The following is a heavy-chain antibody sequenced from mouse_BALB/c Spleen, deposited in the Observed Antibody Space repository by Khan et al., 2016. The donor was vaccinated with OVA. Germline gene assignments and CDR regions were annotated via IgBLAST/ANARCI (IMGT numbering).Heavy chain of an antibody. D-gene: IGHD1-1*01. Sequence: EVQLQESGPGLVKPSQSLSLTCTVTGYSITNNYAWNWIRQFPGNKLEWMGYISYSGSTNYNPSLKSRISITRDTSKNQFFLQLNSVNTEDTATYYCARGNYYGYYFDYWGQGTTLTVSS. CDR3: ARGNYYGYYFDY. CDR2: ISYSGST. CDR1: GYSITNNYA. J-gene: IGHJ2*01. V-gene: IGHV3-2*02.